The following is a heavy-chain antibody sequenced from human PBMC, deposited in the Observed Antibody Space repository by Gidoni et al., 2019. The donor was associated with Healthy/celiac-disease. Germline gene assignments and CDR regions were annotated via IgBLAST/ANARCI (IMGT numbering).Heavy chain of an antibody. CDR3: ARRGYGRVQDY. Sequence: QVQLQQWGAGLLKPSETLSLTCAVYGGSFSGYYWSWIRQPPGKGLEWIGEINHSGSTNYNPSLKSRVTISVDTSKNQFSLKLSSVTAADTAVYYCARRGYGRVQDYWGQGTLVTVSS. V-gene: IGHV4-34*01. CDR1: GGSFSGYY. J-gene: IGHJ4*02. CDR2: INHSGST. D-gene: IGHD6-25*01.